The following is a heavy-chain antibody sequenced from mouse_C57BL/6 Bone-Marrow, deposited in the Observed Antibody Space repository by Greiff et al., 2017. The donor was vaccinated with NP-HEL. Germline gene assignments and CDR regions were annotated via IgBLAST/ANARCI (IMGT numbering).Heavy chain of an antibody. CDR1: GYTFTTYP. Sequence: QVQLKQSGAGLVKPGASVKMSCKASGYTFTTYPIEWMKQNHGKSLEWIGNFHPYNDDTKYNEKFKGKATLTVEKSSSTVYLELSRLTSDDSAVYYCARGIFYDYALAYWGQGTLVTVSA. CDR3: ARGIFYDYALAY. CDR2: FHPYNDDT. V-gene: IGHV1-47*01. J-gene: IGHJ3*01. D-gene: IGHD2-4*01.